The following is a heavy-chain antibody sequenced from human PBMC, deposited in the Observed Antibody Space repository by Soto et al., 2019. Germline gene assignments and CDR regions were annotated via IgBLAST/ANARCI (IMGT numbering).Heavy chain of an antibody. CDR3: ASGEYDFWSGYYRYYYMDV. Sequence: GASVKVSCTASGYTFTIYAMHWVRQAPGQRLEWMGWINAGNGNTKYSQKFQGRVTITRDTSASTAYMELSSLRSEDTAVYYCASGEYDFWSGYYRYYYMDVWGKGTTVTVSS. V-gene: IGHV1-3*01. J-gene: IGHJ6*03. CDR1: GYTFTIYA. CDR2: INAGNGNT. D-gene: IGHD3-3*01.